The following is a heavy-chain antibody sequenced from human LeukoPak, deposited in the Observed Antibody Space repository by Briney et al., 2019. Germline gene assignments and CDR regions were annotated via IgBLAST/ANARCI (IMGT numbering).Heavy chain of an antibody. J-gene: IGHJ4*02. D-gene: IGHD5-24*01. CDR2: IYPGESDT. CDR3: ATAHGYNRWYFDH. V-gene: IGHV5-51*01. Sequence: GESLKISCKGSGYSFTSYWIGWVRQTPGKGPGWMGIIYPGESDTRYSPSFQGQVNNSADKSISTAYLQWSSLKASDTARYYCATAHGYNRWYFDHWGQGTLVSVSS. CDR1: GYSFTSYW.